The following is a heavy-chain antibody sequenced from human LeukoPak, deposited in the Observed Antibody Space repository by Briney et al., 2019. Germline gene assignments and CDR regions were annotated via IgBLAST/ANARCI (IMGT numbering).Heavy chain of an antibody. CDR2: ISGSGGST. D-gene: IGHD5-24*01. CDR1: GFTFSSYA. V-gene: IGHV3-23*01. CDR3: AKDLEMATIRGYFDY. J-gene: IGHJ4*02. Sequence: GSLRLSCAASGFTFSSYAMSWVRQAPGKGLEWVSAISGSGGSTYYADSVKGRFTISRDNSKNTLYLQMNSLRAEDTAVYYCAKDLEMATIRGYFDYWGQGTLVTVSS.